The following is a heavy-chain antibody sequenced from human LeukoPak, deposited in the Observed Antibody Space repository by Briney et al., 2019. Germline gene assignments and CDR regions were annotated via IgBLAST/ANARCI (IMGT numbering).Heavy chain of an antibody. V-gene: IGHV4-61*02. J-gene: IGHJ4*02. Sequence: SETLSLTCTVSGGSISSGSYYWSWIRQPAGKGLEWIGRIYTSGSTNYNPSLKSRVTISVDTSKNQFSLKLSSVTAADTAVYYCARELDSSGHWGYFDYWGQGTLVTVSS. CDR3: ARELDSSGHWGYFDY. CDR1: GGSISSGSYY. CDR2: IYTSGST. D-gene: IGHD3-22*01.